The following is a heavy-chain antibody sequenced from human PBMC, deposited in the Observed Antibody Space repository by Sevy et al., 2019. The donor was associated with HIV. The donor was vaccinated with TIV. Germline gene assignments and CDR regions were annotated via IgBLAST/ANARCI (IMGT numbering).Heavy chain of an antibody. Sequence: ASVKVSCKASGGTFSSYAISWVRQAPGQGLEWMGGIIPIFGTANYAQKFQGRVTITADKSTSTDYMELSSLRSEDTAVYYCARGPRDGYNYFDEYFQHWGQGTLVTVSS. D-gene: IGHD5-12*01. CDR3: ARGPRDGYNYFDEYFQH. J-gene: IGHJ1*01. CDR1: GGTFSSYA. V-gene: IGHV1-69*06. CDR2: IIPIFGTA.